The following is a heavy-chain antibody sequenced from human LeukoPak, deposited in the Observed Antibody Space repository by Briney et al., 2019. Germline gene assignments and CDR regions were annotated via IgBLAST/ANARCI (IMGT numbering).Heavy chain of an antibody. CDR3: AKAFGSNGYYQLPIDF. CDR2: INQDGSET. J-gene: IGHJ4*02. CDR1: EFPFSGYW. V-gene: IGHV3-7*03. D-gene: IGHD3-22*01. Sequence: PGGSLRLSCTASEFPFSGYWMSWVRQAPGKGLQLVATINQDGSETYYVDSVKGRFTTSRDNSKNTLFLQLNSLRAEDTAIYYCAKAFGSNGYYQLPIDFWGQGTVVAVSS.